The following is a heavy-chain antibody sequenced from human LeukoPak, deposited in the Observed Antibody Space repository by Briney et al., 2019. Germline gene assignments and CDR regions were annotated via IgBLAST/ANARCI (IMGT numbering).Heavy chain of an antibody. CDR3: TTDSLFFDY. Sequence: GGSLRLSCAASGFTFTTAWMTWVRQAPGKGLEWVGRIKSKTEGGTTDYAAPVKGRFTISRDDSKNPLYLQMSSLKTDDTAVYYCTTDSLFFDYWGQGTLVTVSS. CDR1: GFTFTTAW. CDR2: IKSKTEGGTT. V-gene: IGHV3-15*01. J-gene: IGHJ4*02.